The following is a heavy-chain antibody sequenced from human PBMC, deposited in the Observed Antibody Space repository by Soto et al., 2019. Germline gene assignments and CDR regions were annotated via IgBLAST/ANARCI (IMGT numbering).Heavy chain of an antibody. D-gene: IGHD2-15*01. CDR1: GGSFSGYY. CDR3: ARSWYDAFDI. J-gene: IGHJ3*02. Sequence: QVQLQQWGAGLLKPSETLSLTCAVYGGSFSGYYWSWIRQPPGKGLEWIGENNHIGTTNYNPSLKSRVTISVDPSKNQFSLKLSSVTAADTAVYYCARSWYDAFDIWGQGTMVTVSS. CDR2: NNHIGTT. V-gene: IGHV4-34*01.